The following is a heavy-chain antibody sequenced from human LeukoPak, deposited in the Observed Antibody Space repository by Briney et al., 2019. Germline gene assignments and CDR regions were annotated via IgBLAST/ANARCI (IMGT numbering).Heavy chain of an antibody. V-gene: IGHV3-48*01. D-gene: IGHD6-13*01. CDR1: GFTFSSYS. J-gene: IGHJ4*02. CDR3: ARDRTAAGTSSFFFDY. CDR2: ISSSSSTI. Sequence: PGGSLRLSCAASGFTFSSYSMNWVRQAPGKGLEWVSYISSSSSTIYYADSVKGRFTISRDNAKNSLYLQMNSLRAEDTAVYYCARDRTAAGTSSFFFDYWGQGTLVTVSS.